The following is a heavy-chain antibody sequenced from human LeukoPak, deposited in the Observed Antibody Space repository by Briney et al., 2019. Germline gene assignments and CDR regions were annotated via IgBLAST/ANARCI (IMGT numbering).Heavy chain of an antibody. CDR1: GDSISRSTYY. Sequence: PSETLTLTCTVSGDSISRSTYYWGWIRQPPGKGLEWIGNMHYSGSPNYNPSLMSRVTMSGDTSNNQLSLKLNSVTAADTAMYYCARYSTIGAGGRGWYFDLWGRGTLVTVSS. J-gene: IGHJ2*01. CDR2: MHYSGSP. V-gene: IGHV4-39*01. CDR3: ARYSTIGAGGRGWYFDL. D-gene: IGHD6-13*01.